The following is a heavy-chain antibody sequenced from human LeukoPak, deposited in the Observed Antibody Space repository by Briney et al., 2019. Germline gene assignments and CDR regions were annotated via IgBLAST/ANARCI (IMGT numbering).Heavy chain of an antibody. J-gene: IGHJ3*02. Sequence: GGSLRLSCAPSGFTSSRFWMSWVRQAPGKGLEWVANIKQDGSKKYYFDNGRGRISIATDNTKNSLYLHMISLRAEDVYVFYCARDGTYTDYDSDFDIWGKGTMVSVS. D-gene: IGHD5-12*01. CDR2: IKQDGSKK. CDR1: GFTSSRFW. V-gene: IGHV3-7*04. CDR3: ARDGTYTDYDSDFDI.